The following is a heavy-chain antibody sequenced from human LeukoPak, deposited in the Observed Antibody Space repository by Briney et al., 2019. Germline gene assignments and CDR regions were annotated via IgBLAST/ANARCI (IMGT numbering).Heavy chain of an antibody. CDR3: ARMYSSAWYYFDY. Sequence: VKVSCKASGYSFINYGISWVRQAPGQGLEWMGWISAYNGNTNYAQKFQGRVTVTTDTSASTAYMELRSLRTDDTAVYYCARMYSSAWYYFDYWGQGTLVTVSS. J-gene: IGHJ4*02. CDR2: ISAYNGNT. D-gene: IGHD6-19*01. V-gene: IGHV1-18*01. CDR1: GYSFINYG.